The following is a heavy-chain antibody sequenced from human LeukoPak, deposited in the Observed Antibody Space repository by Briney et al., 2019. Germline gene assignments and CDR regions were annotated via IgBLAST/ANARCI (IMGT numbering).Heavy chain of an antibody. CDR3: ARHRYYDSSGSDY. Sequence: SETLSLTCTVSGGSISSSSYYWGWIRQPPGKGLEWIGSIYYSGSTYYNPSLKSRVTISVDTSKNQFSLKLSSVTAADTAVYYCARHRYYDSSGSDYWGQGTLVTVYS. V-gene: IGHV4-39*01. J-gene: IGHJ4*02. D-gene: IGHD3-22*01. CDR1: GGSISSSSYY. CDR2: IYYSGST.